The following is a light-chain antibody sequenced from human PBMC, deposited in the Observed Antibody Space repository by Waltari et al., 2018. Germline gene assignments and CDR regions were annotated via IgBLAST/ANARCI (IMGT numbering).Light chain of an antibody. J-gene: IGLJ1*01. V-gene: IGLV3-1*01. Sequence: SYELTQPPSVSVSPGQTASITCSGDKLGHKYAFWYQQRPGQSPVLVIYQDNKRPSGIPERFSGSNSGNTATLTISGTQTMDEADYYCQAWDSSVVVFGTGTKVTVL. CDR2: QDN. CDR3: QAWDSSVVV. CDR1: KLGHKY.